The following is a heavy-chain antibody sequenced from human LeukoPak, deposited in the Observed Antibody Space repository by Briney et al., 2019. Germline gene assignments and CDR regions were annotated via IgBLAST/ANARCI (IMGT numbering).Heavy chain of an antibody. CDR1: GFTFDGYT. CDR2: ISWDGGDT. CDR3: AKGPLEVFRGYMDV. D-gene: IGHD2-21*01. V-gene: IGHV3-43*01. Sequence: AGSLRLSCAASGFTFDGYTMHWVRQAPGKGLEWVSLISWDGGDTYYADSVKGRFTISRDNSKNSLYLQMNSLRTEDTALYYCAKGPLEVFRGYMDVWGKGATVTVSS. J-gene: IGHJ6*03.